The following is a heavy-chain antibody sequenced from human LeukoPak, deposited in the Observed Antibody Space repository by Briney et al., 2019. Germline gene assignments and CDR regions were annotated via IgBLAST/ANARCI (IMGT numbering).Heavy chain of an antibody. CDR3: AKDSDYYDSSGYPGDY. CDR1: GFTFSSYG. J-gene: IGHJ4*02. D-gene: IGHD3-22*01. CDR2: IRYDGSNK. Sequence: GGSLRLSCAASGFTFSSYGMHWVRQAPGKGLEWVAFIRYDGSNKYYADSVKGRFTISRDNSKNTLYLQMNSLRAEDTAVYYCAKDSDYYDSSGYPGDYWGQGTLVTVSS. V-gene: IGHV3-30*02.